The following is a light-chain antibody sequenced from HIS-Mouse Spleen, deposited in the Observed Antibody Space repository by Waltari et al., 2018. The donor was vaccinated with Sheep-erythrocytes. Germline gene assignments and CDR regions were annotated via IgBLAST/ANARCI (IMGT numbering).Light chain of an antibody. CDR3: CSYAGSYNHV. CDR2: DVS. V-gene: IGLV2-11*01. J-gene: IGLJ1*01. Sequence: QSALTQPRPVSGPLGRSVTTSSPGPPIDVGVFTYSSWYQQHPGKAPKLMIYDVSKRPSGVPDRFSGSKSGNTASLTISGLQAEDEADYYCCSYAGSYNHVFATGTKVTVL. CDR1: PIDVGVFTY.